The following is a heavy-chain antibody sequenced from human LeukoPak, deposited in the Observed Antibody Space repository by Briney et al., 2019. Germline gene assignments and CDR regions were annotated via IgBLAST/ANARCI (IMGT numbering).Heavy chain of an antibody. CDR3: ARSTVPYFDY. CDR2: IIYSGST. J-gene: IGHJ4*02. D-gene: IGHD4-17*01. V-gene: IGHV4-4*02. Sequence: SETLSLTCVVTGGSIRNGKWWSWVRQPPGKGLEWIGEIIYSGSTHYNPSLKSRVTISVDTSKNQFSLKLSSVTAADTAVYYCARSTVPYFDYWGQGTLVTVSS. CDR1: GGSIRNGKW.